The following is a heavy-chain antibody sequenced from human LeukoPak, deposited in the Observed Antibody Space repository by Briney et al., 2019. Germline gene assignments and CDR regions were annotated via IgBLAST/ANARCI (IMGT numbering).Heavy chain of an antibody. J-gene: IGHJ4*02. Sequence: PSETLSLTCTVSGGSISSDGYYWSWIRQHPGKGLEWIGYIYYSGNTYYNPSLKSRVTISVDTSKNQFSLKLSSVTAADTAAFYCAGANSGYYREDSYFDSWGQGSLVTVSS. CDR2: IYYSGNT. V-gene: IGHV4-31*03. CDR1: GGSISSDGYY. CDR3: AGANSGYYREDSYFDS. D-gene: IGHD5-12*01.